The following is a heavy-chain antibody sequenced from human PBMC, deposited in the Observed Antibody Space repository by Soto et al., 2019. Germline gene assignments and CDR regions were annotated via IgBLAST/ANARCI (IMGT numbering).Heavy chain of an antibody. Sequence: PGGSLRLTCAASGFTFSRYSVNWVRQAPGKGLEWVSSISGRTGSTCYADSVKGRFTISRDNAKNTLYLQMNSLRAEDTALYYCAKVLIWGSGFSRYMDVWGNGTTVTVSS. J-gene: IGHJ6*03. CDR3: AKVLIWGSGFSRYMDV. CDR2: ISGRTGST. CDR1: GFTFSRYS. V-gene: IGHV3-23*01. D-gene: IGHD7-27*01.